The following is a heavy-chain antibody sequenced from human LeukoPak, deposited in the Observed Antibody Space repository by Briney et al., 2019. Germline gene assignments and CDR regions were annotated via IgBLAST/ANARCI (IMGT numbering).Heavy chain of an antibody. D-gene: IGHD4-17*01. CDR3: AKEIWPTVTTPGHTHFDY. CDR2: TSSSDAGT. V-gene: IGHV3-23*01. CDR1: GFTLSTYA. J-gene: IGHJ4*02. Sequence: GGSLRLSCAASGFTLSTYAMSWVRQTPGKGLEWVAATSSSDAGTYYADSVKGRFTISRDNSKNTLCLQMNSLRAEDTAVYYCAKEIWPTVTTPGHTHFDYWGQGTLVTVSS.